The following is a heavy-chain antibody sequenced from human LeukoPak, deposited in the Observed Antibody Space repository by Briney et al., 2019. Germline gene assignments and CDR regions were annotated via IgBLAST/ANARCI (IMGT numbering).Heavy chain of an antibody. J-gene: IGHJ4*02. CDR2: INHSGST. Sequence: PSETLSLTCTVSGGSISSSSYYWSWIRQPPGKGLEWIGEINHSGSTNYNPSLKSRVTISVDTSKNQFSLKLSSVTAADAAVYYCARGRGCSGGSCYLDYWGQGTLVTVSS. CDR3: ARGRGCSGGSCYLDY. CDR1: GGSISSSSYY. V-gene: IGHV4-39*07. D-gene: IGHD2-15*01.